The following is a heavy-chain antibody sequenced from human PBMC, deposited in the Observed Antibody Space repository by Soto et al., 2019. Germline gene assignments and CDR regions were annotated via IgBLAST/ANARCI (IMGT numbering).Heavy chain of an antibody. CDR1: GDTFSFYS. CDR2: INPILSMS. V-gene: IGHV1-69*02. Sequence: QVRLVQSGAEVKKPGSSVRVSCKASGDTFSFYSINWVRQAPGLGLEWMGRINPILSMSNYAQRFQGRVTVTADKSTSTAYMELSSLRSEDTAMYYCASSYGSGYRAFDYWGQGALVTVSS. D-gene: IGHD5-18*01. J-gene: IGHJ4*02. CDR3: ASSYGSGYRAFDY.